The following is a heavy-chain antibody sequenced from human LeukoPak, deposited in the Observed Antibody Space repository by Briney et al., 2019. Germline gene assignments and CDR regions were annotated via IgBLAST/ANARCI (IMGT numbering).Heavy chain of an antibody. CDR2: IYTSGST. CDR3: ARRGREDRGGYYYYYMDV. V-gene: IGHV4-4*09. J-gene: IGHJ6*03. Sequence: SETLSLTCTVSGGSISSYYWSWIRQPPGKGLEWIGYIYTSGSTNYNPSLKSRVTISVDTSKNQFSLKLSSVTAADTAVYYCARRGREDRGGYYYYYMDVWGKGTTVTVSS. CDR1: GGSISSYY. D-gene: IGHD2-15*01.